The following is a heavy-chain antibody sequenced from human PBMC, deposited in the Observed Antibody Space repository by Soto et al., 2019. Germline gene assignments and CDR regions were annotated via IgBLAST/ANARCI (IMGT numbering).Heavy chain of an antibody. CDR3: ARIEASGRGWDV. D-gene: IGHD3-10*01. CDR1: GFTFSSYW. J-gene: IGHJ6*02. CDR2: IKQDGSEE. V-gene: IGHV3-7*01. Sequence: EVQLVESGGGLVQPGGSLRLSCVDSGFTFSSYWMSWVRQAPVKGLEWVGNIKQDGSEENYVDSVKGRFTISRDNANNSMYLQMNSLRAEDSAVYYCARIEASGRGWDVCGQGTTDVGSS.